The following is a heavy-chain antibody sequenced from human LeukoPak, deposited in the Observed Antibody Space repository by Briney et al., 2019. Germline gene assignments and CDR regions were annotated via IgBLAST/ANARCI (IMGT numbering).Heavy chain of an antibody. CDR2: ISGSGGST. CDR3: AQKALAAGDY. CDR1: GFTVSSNY. D-gene: IGHD6-13*01. Sequence: GGSLRLSCAASGFTVSSNYMSWVRQALGKGLEWVSAISGSGGSTYYADSVKGRFTISRDNSKNTLYLQMNSLRAEDTAVYYCAQKALAAGDYWGQGTLVTVSS. J-gene: IGHJ4*02. V-gene: IGHV3-23*01.